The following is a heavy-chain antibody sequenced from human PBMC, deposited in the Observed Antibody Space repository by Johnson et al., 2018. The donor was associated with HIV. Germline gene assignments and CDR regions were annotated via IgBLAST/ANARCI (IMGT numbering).Heavy chain of an antibody. CDR1: GFTFSSYD. D-gene: IGHD5-12*01. J-gene: IGHJ3*02. Sequence: VQVVESGGGLVQPGGSLRLSCAASGFTFSSYDMHWVRQATGKGLEWVSAIGTAGDTYYPGSVKGRFTISRDNSKNTLYLQMNSLRAEDTAVYYCARDSGYEDHDGFDIWGQGTMVTVSS. CDR2: IGTAGDT. CDR3: ARDSGYEDHDGFDI. V-gene: IGHV3-13*01.